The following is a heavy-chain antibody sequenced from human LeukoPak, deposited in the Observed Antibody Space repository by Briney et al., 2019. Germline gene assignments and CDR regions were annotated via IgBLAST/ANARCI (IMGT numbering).Heavy chain of an antibody. V-gene: IGHV1-2*02. J-gene: IGHJ3*02. D-gene: IGHD2-21*01. CDR2: INPNSGGT. CDR1: GYTFTGYF. CDR3: ARYVVIARNLDAFDI. Sequence: ASMKVSCKTSGYTFTGYFMHWVRQAPGQGLEWMGWINPNSGGTNYAQQLQGRVTMTRNTSISTAYMELRSLRSDDTAVYYCARYVVIARNLDAFDIWGQGTMVTVSS.